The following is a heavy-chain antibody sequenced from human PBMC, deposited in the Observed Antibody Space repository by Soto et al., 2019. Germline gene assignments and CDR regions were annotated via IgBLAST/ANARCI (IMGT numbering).Heavy chain of an antibody. J-gene: IGHJ4*02. Sequence: PGGSLRLSCAASGFTFSSYGMHWVRQAPGKGLEWVAVISYDGSNKYYADSVKGRFTISRDNSKNTLYLQMNSLKTEDTAVYYCTTESRYYDSWGQGTLVTVSS. D-gene: IGHD2-2*01. CDR1: GFTFSSYG. V-gene: IGHV3-33*08. CDR3: TTESRYYDS. CDR2: ISYDGSNK.